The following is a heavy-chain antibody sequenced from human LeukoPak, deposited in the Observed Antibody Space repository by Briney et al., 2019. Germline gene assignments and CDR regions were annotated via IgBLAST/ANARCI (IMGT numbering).Heavy chain of an antibody. CDR2: ISSSSSTI. CDR3: ARGGSGYGDYYYFYAMDV. J-gene: IGHJ6*02. D-gene: IGHD3-22*01. Sequence: GGSLRLSCAASGFTFSSYSMNWVRQAPGKGLEWVSYISSSSSTIYYADSVKGRFTISRDNAKNSLYLQMNSLRDEDTAVYSCARGGSGYGDYYYFYAMDVWGQGTTVTVSS. CDR1: GFTFSSYS. V-gene: IGHV3-48*02.